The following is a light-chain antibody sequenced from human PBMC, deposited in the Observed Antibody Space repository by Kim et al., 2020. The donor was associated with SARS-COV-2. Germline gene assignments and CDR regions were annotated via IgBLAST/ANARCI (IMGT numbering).Light chain of an antibody. V-gene: IGLV3-1*01. CDR3: QARDNGVNVV. J-gene: IGLJ2*01. CDR2: LDT. CDR1: NLKDKY. Sequence: VAPGQTASIACSGDNLKDKYVSWYQQKPGQSPTLVIYLDTKRPSGIPERFSGSNSGNTATLTISGAQAIDEAAYYCQARDNGVNVVFGGGTQLTVL.